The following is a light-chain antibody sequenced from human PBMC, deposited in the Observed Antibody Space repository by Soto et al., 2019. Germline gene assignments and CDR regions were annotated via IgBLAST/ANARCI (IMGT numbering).Light chain of an antibody. Sequence: DIQMTQSPSAMSASVGDRVIITGRASQGIGNWLCCFQQKPGKVPERLISAASSLQSGVPSRFSGSGSGTDFTLTISSLQPEDFATYYCQQSYSTPWTFGQGTKVDIK. J-gene: IGKJ1*01. V-gene: IGKV1-39*01. CDR3: QQSYSTPWT. CDR1: QGIGNW. CDR2: AAS.